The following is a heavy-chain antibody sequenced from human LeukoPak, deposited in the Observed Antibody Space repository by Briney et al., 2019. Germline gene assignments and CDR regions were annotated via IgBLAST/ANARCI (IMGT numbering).Heavy chain of an antibody. D-gene: IGHD3-10*01. V-gene: IGHV4-34*01. Sequence: PSETLSLTCAVYGGSFSGYCWNWLRQPPGKGLEWIREINHSGSTNYNPSLKSRVTISVDTSKNQFSLKLSSVTAADTAVYYCARGFGLSHFDYWGQGTLVTVSS. CDR2: INHSGST. J-gene: IGHJ4*02. CDR1: GGSFSGYC. CDR3: ARGFGLSHFDY.